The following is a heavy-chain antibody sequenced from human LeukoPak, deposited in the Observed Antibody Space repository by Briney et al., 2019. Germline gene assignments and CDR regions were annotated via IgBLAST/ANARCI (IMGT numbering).Heavy chain of an antibody. CDR2: ISSSGSTI. D-gene: IGHD3-9*01. CDR1: GFTFSSYE. V-gene: IGHV3-48*03. J-gene: IGHJ4*02. Sequence: GGSLSLSCAASGFTFSSYEMNWVRQAPGKGLEWVSFISSSGSTIYYADSVKGRFTISRDNAKNSLYLQMNSLRAEDTAVYYCARYDILTGYPYYFDYWGQGTLVTVSS. CDR3: ARYDILTGYPYYFDY.